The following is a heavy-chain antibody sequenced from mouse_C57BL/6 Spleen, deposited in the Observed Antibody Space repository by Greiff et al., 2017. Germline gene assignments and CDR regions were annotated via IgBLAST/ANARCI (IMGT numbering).Heavy chain of an antibody. V-gene: IGHV8-12*01. CDR3: AIFYDCDGWFAY. D-gene: IGHD2-4*01. Sequence: QVTLKESGPGILQSSQTLSLTCSFSGFSLSTSGMGVSWIRQPSGKGREWLAYIYWDDDKGYNPSLKSRLTISKDTSRNQVFLKITSVDTADTATYYCAIFYDCDGWFAYWGQGTLVTVSA. J-gene: IGHJ3*01. CDR2: IYWDDDK. CDR1: GFSLSTSGMG.